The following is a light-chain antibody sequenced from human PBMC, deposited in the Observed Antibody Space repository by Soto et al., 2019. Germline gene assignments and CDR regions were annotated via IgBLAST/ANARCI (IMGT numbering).Light chain of an antibody. Sequence: DIQMTQSPSTLSPSVGDRVTITCRASQSISSSLAWYQQKPGEAPKLLIYDASGLQIGVPSRFSGSGSGTEFTLIISSLQPDDFATYYCQQYDTYPFTFGGGTKVDNK. CDR2: DAS. CDR1: QSISSS. J-gene: IGKJ4*01. V-gene: IGKV1-5*01. CDR3: QQYDTYPFT.